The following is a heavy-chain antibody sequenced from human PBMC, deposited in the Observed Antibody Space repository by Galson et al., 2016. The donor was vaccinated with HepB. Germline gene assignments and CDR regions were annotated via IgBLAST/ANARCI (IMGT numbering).Heavy chain of an antibody. CDR1: GFSFSTYS. CDR3: VKDVVRLVNGHEDRRFDT. J-gene: IGHJ5*02. V-gene: IGHV3-64D*06. CDR2: ISGSGGST. D-gene: IGHD2-8*01. Sequence: SLRLSCAAAGFSFSTYSMDWVRQAPGKGLEWVSTISGSGGSTYHAASGKGRFTISRENSKNTLYLQRRSLKTDDTAVYFCVKDVVRLVNGHEDRRFDTWGQGILVTVSS.